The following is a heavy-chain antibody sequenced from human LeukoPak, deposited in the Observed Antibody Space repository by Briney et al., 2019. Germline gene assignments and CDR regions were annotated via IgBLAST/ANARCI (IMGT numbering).Heavy chain of an antibody. J-gene: IGHJ4*02. CDR3: AKWGDYDVLTGYYLYDY. Sequence: PGGSLRLSCAASGFTFSNYAMSWLRQAPGKGLEWVSAITGSGGNTYYADSGKGRFTISRDNSQNTVFLQMNSLRAEDTAVYYCAKWGDYDVLTGYYLYDYWRQGTLVTVSS. CDR2: ITGSGGNT. D-gene: IGHD3-9*01. CDR1: GFTFSNYA. V-gene: IGHV3-23*01.